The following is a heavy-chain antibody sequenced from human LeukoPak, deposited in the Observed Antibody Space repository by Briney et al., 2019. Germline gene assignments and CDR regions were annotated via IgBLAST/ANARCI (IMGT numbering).Heavy chain of an antibody. CDR1: GGSFSGYY. CDR3: AIGGTYYYGSGSSLLDV. Sequence: SETLSLTCAVYGGSFSGYYWSWIGQPPGKGLEWIGEINHSGSTNYNPSLKSRVTISVDTSKNQFSLKLSSVTAADTAVYYCAIGGTYYYGSGSSLLDVWGKGTTVTVSS. V-gene: IGHV4-34*01. D-gene: IGHD3-10*01. CDR2: INHSGST. J-gene: IGHJ6*04.